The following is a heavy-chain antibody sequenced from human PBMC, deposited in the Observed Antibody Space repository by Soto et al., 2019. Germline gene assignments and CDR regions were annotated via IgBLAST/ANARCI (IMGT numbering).Heavy chain of an antibody. V-gene: IGHV1-2*04. D-gene: IGHD2-2*01. Sequence: ASVKVSCKASGYTFTGYYMHWVRQAPGQGLEWMGWINPNSGGTNYAQKFQGWVTMTRDTSISTAYMELSRLRSDDTAVYYCARSLGYCSSTSCSPDAFDIWGPGTMVTV. CDR3: ARSLGYCSSTSCSPDAFDI. J-gene: IGHJ3*02. CDR1: GYTFTGYY. CDR2: INPNSGGT.